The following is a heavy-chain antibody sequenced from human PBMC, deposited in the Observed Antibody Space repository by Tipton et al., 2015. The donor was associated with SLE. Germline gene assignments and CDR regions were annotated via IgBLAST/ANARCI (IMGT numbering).Heavy chain of an antibody. CDR3: ARSMVQGVMGYYYGMDV. V-gene: IGHV1-8*01. Sequence: QLVQSGAEVKKPGASVKVSCKASGYTFTSYDINWVRQATGQGLEWMGWMNPNSGNTGYAQKFQGRVTMTRNTSISTAYMELSSLRSEDTAVYYCARSMVQGVMGYYYGMDVWDQGTTVTVSS. CDR2: MNPNSGNT. J-gene: IGHJ6*02. CDR1: GYTFTSYD. D-gene: IGHD3-10*01.